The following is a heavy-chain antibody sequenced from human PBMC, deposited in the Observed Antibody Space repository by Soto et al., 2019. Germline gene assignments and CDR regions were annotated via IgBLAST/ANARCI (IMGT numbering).Heavy chain of an antibody. CDR1: GFTFADFY. V-gene: IGHV3-11*01. Sequence: PGGSLRLSCAASGFTFADFYMTWIRQAPGKGLECISYICGTGGTIYYADSVKGRFTISEDTAKNQVSLKMASVTAADTAVYYCARQGRPTAGMGWFDPWGPGTLVTVSS. CDR2: ICGTGGTI. J-gene: IGHJ5*02. D-gene: IGHD1-1*01. CDR3: ARQGRPTAGMGWFDP.